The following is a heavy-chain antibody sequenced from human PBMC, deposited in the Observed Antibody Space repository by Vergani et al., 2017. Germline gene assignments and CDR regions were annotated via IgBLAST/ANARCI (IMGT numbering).Heavy chain of an antibody. J-gene: IGHJ6*02. D-gene: IGHD2-15*01. CDR3: ARNGDSCYSRVCYYYGMDV. CDR1: GGTFSSYT. V-gene: IGHV1-69*02. Sequence: QVQLVQSGAEVKKPGSSVKVSCKASGGTFSSYTISWVRQAPGQGLEWMGRIIPILGIANYAQKFQGRVTITADKSTSTAYMELSSLRSEDTAVYYCARNGDSCYSRVCYYYGMDVWGQGTTVTVSS. CDR2: IIPILGIA.